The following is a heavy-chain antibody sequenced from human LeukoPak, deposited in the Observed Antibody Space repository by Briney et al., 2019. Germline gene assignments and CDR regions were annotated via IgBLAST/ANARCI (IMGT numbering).Heavy chain of an antibody. D-gene: IGHD5-24*01. Sequence: GGSLRLSCAASGFTFSSYAMHWVRQAPGKGLEYVSAISSNGGSTYYANSVKGRFTISRDNSKNTLYLQMGSLRAEDMAVYYCARDGILRDGYNHDAFDIWGQGTMVTVSS. J-gene: IGHJ3*02. CDR2: ISSNGGST. CDR1: GFTFSSYA. CDR3: ARDGILRDGYNHDAFDI. V-gene: IGHV3-64*01.